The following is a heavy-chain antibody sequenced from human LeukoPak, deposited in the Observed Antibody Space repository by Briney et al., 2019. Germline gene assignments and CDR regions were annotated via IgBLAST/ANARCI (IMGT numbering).Heavy chain of an antibody. D-gene: IGHD6-13*01. CDR1: GFTFSSTW. CDR3: ARVEDSSYCGRSASDY. V-gene: IGHV3-7*01. CDR2: IKQDGSEK. J-gene: IGHJ4*02. Sequence: PGGSLRLSCAASGFTFSSTWMSWVRQAPGKGLEWVANIKQDGSEKYYLESVRGRFSISRDNAKNSLHLQMNRLRAEDTAVYYCARVEDSSYCGRSASDYWGQGTRVIVSS.